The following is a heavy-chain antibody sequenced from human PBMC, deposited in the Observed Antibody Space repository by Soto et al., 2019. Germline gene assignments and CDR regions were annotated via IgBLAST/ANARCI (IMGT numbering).Heavy chain of an antibody. V-gene: IGHV3-20*04. J-gene: IGHJ4*02. CDR1: GFTFDDYG. D-gene: IGHD6-19*01. CDR3: ARLYSSGWYGPGRY. Sequence: EVQLVESGGGVVRPGGSLRLSCAASGFTFDDYGMSWVRQAPGKGLEWVSGINWNGGSTGYADSVKGRFTISRDNAKNCLYLQMNSLRAEATALYFCARLYSSGWYGPGRYWGQGTLVTVSS. CDR2: INWNGGST.